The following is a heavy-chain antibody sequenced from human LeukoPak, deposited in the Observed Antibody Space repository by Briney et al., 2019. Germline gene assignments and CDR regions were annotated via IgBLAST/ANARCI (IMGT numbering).Heavy chain of an antibody. Sequence: SVKVSCKASGGTFSSYAISWVRQAPGQGLEWMGGIIPIFGTTNYAQKFQGRVTITTDESTSTAYMELSSLRSEDTAVYYCARDGLYSGSYNWFDPWGQGTLVTVSS. J-gene: IGHJ5*02. V-gene: IGHV1-69*05. CDR3: ARDGLYSGSYNWFDP. CDR1: GGTFSSYA. D-gene: IGHD1-26*01. CDR2: IIPIFGTT.